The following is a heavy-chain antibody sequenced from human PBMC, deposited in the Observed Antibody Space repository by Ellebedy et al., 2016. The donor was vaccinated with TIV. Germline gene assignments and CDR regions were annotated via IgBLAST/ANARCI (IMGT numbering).Heavy chain of an antibody. Sequence: GESLKISCKGSGYSFTSNWIGRVRQMPGKGLESLGVIYPGASDTKYIPSFQGQVTISADKSINTAYLQWSRLKSSDTAIYYCARRGYSGYEHSWFDSWGQGTLVTVSS. CDR2: IYPGASDT. D-gene: IGHD5-12*01. V-gene: IGHV5-51*01. J-gene: IGHJ5*01. CDR3: ARRGYSGYEHSWFDS. CDR1: GYSFTSNW.